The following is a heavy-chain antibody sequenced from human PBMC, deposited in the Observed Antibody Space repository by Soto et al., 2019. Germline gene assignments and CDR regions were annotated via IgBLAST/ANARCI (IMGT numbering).Heavy chain of an antibody. D-gene: IGHD6-6*01. CDR1: GGTFSSYA. V-gene: IGHV1-69*13. J-gene: IGHJ5*02. CDR3: ARGVGRIGIAARLGVLGWFDP. Sequence: SVKVSCKASGGTFSSYAISWVRQAPGQGLEWMGGIIPIFGTANYAQKFQGRVTITADESTSTAYMELSSLRSEDTAVYYCARGVGRIGIAARLGVLGWFDPWGQGTLVTVSS. CDR2: IIPIFGTA.